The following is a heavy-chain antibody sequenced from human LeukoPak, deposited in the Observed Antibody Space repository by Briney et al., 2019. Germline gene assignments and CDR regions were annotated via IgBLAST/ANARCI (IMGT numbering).Heavy chain of an antibody. Sequence: SETLSLTCTVSGGSISSSSYYWGWIRQPPGKGLEWIGNIYYSGSTYYNPSLKSRVTISEDTAKNQFSLKLSSVTAADTAVYFCARGPYSYDSSGAFDIWGQGTMVTVSS. CDR3: ARGPYSYDSSGAFDI. V-gene: IGHV4-39*07. CDR2: IYYSGST. CDR1: GGSISSSSYY. D-gene: IGHD3-22*01. J-gene: IGHJ3*02.